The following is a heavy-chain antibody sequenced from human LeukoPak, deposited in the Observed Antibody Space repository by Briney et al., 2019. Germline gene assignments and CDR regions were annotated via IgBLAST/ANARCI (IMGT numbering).Heavy chain of an antibody. CDR1: GGSISSGGYS. CDR3: ARLYFAFDI. V-gene: IGHV4-30-2*01. J-gene: IGHJ3*02. CDR2: IYHSGST. Sequence: SQTLSLTCAVSGGSISSGGYSWSWIRQPPGKGLEWIGYIYHSGSTYYNPSLKSRVTISVDRSKNQFSLKLSSVTAADTAVYYCARLYFAFDIWGQGTVVTVSS. D-gene: IGHD2-15*01.